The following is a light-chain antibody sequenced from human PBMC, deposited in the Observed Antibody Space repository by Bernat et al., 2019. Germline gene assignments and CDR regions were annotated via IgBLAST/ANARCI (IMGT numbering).Light chain of an antibody. CDR2: DAS. J-gene: IGKJ4*01. V-gene: IGKV3-11*01. CDR1: QSVSSY. CDR3: QQRSNWPPR. Sequence: EIVLTQSPATLPLSPGERATLSCRASQSVSSYLAWYQQKPGQAPRLLIYDASNRATGIPARFSGSGSGTDFTLTISSLVPEDFAVYYCQQRSNWPPRFGGGTKVEIK.